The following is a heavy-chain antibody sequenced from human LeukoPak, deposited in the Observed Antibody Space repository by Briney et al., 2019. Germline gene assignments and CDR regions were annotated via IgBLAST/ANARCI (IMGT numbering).Heavy chain of an antibody. CDR2: TYYRSKWYN. D-gene: IGHD3-22*01. J-gene: IGHJ4*02. CDR3: ARARGLDYYDSSGYYSHSLDY. CDR1: GDSVSSNSAA. Sequence: SQTLSLTCAISGDSVSSNSAAWNWIRQSPSRGLEWLGRTYYRSKWYNDYAVSVKSRITINPDTSKNQFSLQLSSVTPEDTAVYYCARARGLDYYDSSGYYSHSLDYWGQGTLVTVSS. V-gene: IGHV6-1*01.